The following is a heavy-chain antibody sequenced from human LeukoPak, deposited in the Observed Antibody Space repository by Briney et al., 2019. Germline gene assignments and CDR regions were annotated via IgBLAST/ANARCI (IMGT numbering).Heavy chain of an antibody. CDR1: GFTFGSGMTFGNYE. V-gene: IGHV3-48*03. J-gene: IGHJ6*04. CDR2: ISSDGSTI. CDR3: AQWEDV. D-gene: IGHD1-26*01. Sequence: GGSLRLSCAASGFTFGSGMTFGNYEMNWVRQAPGKGLEWVSYISSDGSTIHYADSVKGRFTISRDNAKNSLYLQMNNLRAEDTAVYYCAQWEDVWGKGTTVTVSS.